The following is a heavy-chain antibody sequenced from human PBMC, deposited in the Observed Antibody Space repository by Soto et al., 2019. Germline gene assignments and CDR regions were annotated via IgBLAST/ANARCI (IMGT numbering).Heavy chain of an antibody. V-gene: IGHV4-39*01. CDR3: ASPKIAFYNWFDP. Sequence: SETLSLTCTVTGGSISSSSYYWGWIRTPPGKGLEWIGSIYYSGSTYYNPSLKSRVTISVDTSKNQFSLKLSSVTAADTAVYYCASPKIAFYNWFDPWGQGTLVTVSS. CDR1: GGSISSSSYY. D-gene: IGHD3-3*02. J-gene: IGHJ5*02. CDR2: IYYSGST.